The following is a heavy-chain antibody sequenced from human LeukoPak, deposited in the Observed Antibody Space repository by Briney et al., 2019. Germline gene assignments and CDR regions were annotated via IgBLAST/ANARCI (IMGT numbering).Heavy chain of an antibody. CDR3: ARDLWFGEGYYYYGMDV. D-gene: IGHD3-10*01. CDR2: IYYSGST. Sequence: SQTLSLTCTVSGGSISSGDYYWSWIRQPPGKGLEWIGYIYYSGSTYYNPSLKSRVTISVDTSKNQFSLKLSSVTAADTAVYYCARDLWFGEGYYYYGMDVWGQGTTVTVSS. J-gene: IGHJ6*02. CDR1: GGSISSGDYY. V-gene: IGHV4-30-4*01.